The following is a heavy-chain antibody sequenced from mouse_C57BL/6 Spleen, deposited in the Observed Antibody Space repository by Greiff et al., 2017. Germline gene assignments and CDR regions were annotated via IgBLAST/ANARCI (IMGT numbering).Heavy chain of an antibody. V-gene: IGHV1-63*01. Sequence: VQLQQSGAELVRPGTSVKMSCKASGYTFTNYWIGWAKQRPGHGLEWIGDIYPGGGYTNYNEKFKGKATLTADKSSSTAYMQFSSLTSEDSAIDFCARKEDGNYYAMDYWGQGTSVTVSS. CDR1: GYTFTNYW. CDR2: IYPGGGYT. J-gene: IGHJ4*01. D-gene: IGHD2-1*01. CDR3: ARKEDGNYYAMDY.